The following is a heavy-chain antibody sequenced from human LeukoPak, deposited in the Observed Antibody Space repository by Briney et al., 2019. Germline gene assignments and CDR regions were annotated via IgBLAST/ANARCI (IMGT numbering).Heavy chain of an antibody. D-gene: IGHD2-15*01. Sequence: RASVKVSCKASGYTFTGYYMHWVRQAPGQGLEWMGWINPNSGGTNYAQKFQGRVTMTRDTSTSTAYMELSRLRSDDTAVYYCARDGSGYYYYYMDVWGKGTTVSISS. CDR2: INPNSGGT. V-gene: IGHV1-2*02. J-gene: IGHJ6*03. CDR3: ARDGSGYYYYYMDV. CDR1: GYTFTGYY.